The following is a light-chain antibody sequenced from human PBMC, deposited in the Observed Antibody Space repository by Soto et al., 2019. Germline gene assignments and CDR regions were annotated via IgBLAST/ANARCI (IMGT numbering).Light chain of an antibody. CDR1: PSVSNS. CDR2: DAS. CDR3: QQRNQWPPVT. Sequence: ESVLTQSRAALSFSPGERATLSGRASPSVSNSLAWYQHKPGQAPRLLIYDASNRATGVPTRFSGSGSGTDFTLTISSLEPEDFAVYYCQQRNQWPPVTFGGGTKVDIK. J-gene: IGKJ4*01. V-gene: IGKV3-11*01.